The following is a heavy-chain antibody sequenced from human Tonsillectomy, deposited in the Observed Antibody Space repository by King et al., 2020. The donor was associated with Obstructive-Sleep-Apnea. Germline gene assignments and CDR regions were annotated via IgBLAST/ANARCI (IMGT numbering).Heavy chain of an antibody. CDR3: AKDLSQWELLEDGAYFDN. Sequence: VQLVESGGGLVQPGGSLRLSCAASGFTFSNYAMSWVRQAPGKGLEWVSGISGSGGDTYYADSVKGRFTISRDNSKNTLHLQMSSLRGEDTAVYSCAKDLSQWELLEDGAYFDNWGQGTLVTVSS. J-gene: IGHJ4*02. V-gene: IGHV3-23*04. CDR2: ISGSGGDT. D-gene: IGHD1-26*01. CDR1: GFTFSNYA.